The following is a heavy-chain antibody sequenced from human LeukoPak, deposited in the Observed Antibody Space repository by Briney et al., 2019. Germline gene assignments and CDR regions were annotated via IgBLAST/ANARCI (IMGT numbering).Heavy chain of an antibody. CDR1: GFTFDDYA. Sequence: GGSLRLSCAASGFTFDDYATHWVRQAPGKGLEWVSGISWNSGSIGYADSVKGRFTISRDNAKNSLYLQMNSLRAEDMALYYCAKDRYYDSSGAWDYWGQGTLVTVSS. V-gene: IGHV3-9*03. J-gene: IGHJ4*02. CDR3: AKDRYYDSSGAWDY. CDR2: ISWNSGSI. D-gene: IGHD3-22*01.